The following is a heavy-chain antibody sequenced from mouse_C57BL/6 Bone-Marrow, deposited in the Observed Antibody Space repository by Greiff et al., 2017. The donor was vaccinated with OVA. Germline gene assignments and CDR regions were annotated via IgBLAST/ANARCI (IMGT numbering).Heavy chain of an antibody. D-gene: IGHD2-5*01. CDR3: TRGYSNCYAMDY. J-gene: IGHJ4*01. V-gene: IGHV1-15*01. Sequence: QVQLQQSGAELVRPGASVTLSCKASGYTFTDYEMHWVKQTPLHGLEWIGAIDPETGGTASNQTFTGKALLTADTSSSTAYMELRSLTSEDSAVYYCTRGYSNCYAMDYWGQGTAVTVSA. CDR1: GYTFTDYE. CDR2: IDPETGGT.